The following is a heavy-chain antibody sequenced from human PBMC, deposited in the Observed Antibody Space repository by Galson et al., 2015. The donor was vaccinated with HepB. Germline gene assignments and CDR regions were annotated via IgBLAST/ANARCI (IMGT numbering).Heavy chain of an antibody. D-gene: IGHD4-23*01. CDR3: TRDQLHGGTPATRFDP. Sequence: SVKVSCKASGGTFSSYTISWVRQAPGQGLEWMGRIIPILGIANYAQKFQGRVTITADKSTSTAYMELSSLRSEDTAVYYCTRDQLHGGTPATRFDPWGQGTLVTVSS. J-gene: IGHJ5*02. CDR1: GGTFSSYT. CDR2: IIPILGIA. V-gene: IGHV1-69*04.